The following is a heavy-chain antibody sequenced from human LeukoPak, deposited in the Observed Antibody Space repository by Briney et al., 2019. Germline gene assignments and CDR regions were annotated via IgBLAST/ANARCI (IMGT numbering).Heavy chain of an antibody. J-gene: IGHJ4*02. CDR1: GYSITSSSW. CDR3: ARKENVYYYFDY. D-gene: IGHD3-10*01. V-gene: IGHV4-28*01. Sequence: SETLSLTCAVSGYSITSSSWWGWIRQPPGKGLEWIGYIYHSGTTYYNPSLQSRVTMSVDTSKNQFSLKLSSVTAVGTAVYYCARKENVYYYFDYWGQGTLVTVSS. CDR2: IYHSGTT.